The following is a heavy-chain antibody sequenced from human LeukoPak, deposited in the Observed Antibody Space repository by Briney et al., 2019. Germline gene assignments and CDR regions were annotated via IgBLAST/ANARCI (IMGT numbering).Heavy chain of an antibody. CDR1: GYSFTSYW. V-gene: IGHV5-51*01. D-gene: IGHD1-26*01. J-gene: IGHJ6*02. CDR2: IYPGDSDT. Sequence: GESLKISCKGSGYSFTSYWIGWVRQMPGKGLEWMGIIYPGDSDTRYSPSFQGQVTISADKSISTAYLQWSSLKASDTAMYYCARPIAKAPYWYYGMDVWGQGTTVTVSS. CDR3: ARPIAKAPYWYYGMDV.